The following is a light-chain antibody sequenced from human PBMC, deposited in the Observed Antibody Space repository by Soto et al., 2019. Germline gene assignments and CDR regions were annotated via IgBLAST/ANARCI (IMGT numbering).Light chain of an antibody. CDR3: QQYNNLPPYT. CDR2: GAS. CDR1: QSVSSN. V-gene: IGKV3-15*01. Sequence: EIVMTQSPATLSVSPGERATLSCRASQSVSSNLAWYQQKPGQAPRLLIYGASTRATGIPARSSGSGSGTEFTLTISSLQSEDFAVYYCQQYNNLPPYTFGQGTKLEI. J-gene: IGKJ2*01.